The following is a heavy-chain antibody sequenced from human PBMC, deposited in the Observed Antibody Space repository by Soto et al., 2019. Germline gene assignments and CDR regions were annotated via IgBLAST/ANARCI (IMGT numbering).Heavy chain of an antibody. D-gene: IGHD4-4*01. J-gene: IGHJ4*02. CDR2: INADGTEK. CDR1: VRTFSTFW. Sequence: EARLVESGGDLVHPGGSLILSCADSVRTFSTFWMSWVRQAPGKGLEWVANINADGTEKYYIDSAKGRFTISRDNAKNSVYLQMTSLRVEDTALYYCTRGHYSSPSGGQGTLVTVSS. CDR3: TRGHYSSPS. V-gene: IGHV3-7*01.